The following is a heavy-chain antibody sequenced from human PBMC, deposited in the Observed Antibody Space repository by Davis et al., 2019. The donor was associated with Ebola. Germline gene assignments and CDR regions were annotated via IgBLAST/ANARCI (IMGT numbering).Heavy chain of an antibody. Sequence: SVKVSCKASGGTFSSYAISWVRQAPGQGLEWMGGIIPIFGTVNYAQKFQGRVTITADESTSTAYMELRSLRSDDTAVYYCARDDMTRRRRITIFGVVPLFSDWGQGTLVTVSS. J-gene: IGHJ4*02. CDR3: ARDDMTRRRRITIFGVVPLFSD. CDR1: GGTFSSYA. V-gene: IGHV1-69*13. D-gene: IGHD3-3*01. CDR2: IIPIFGTV.